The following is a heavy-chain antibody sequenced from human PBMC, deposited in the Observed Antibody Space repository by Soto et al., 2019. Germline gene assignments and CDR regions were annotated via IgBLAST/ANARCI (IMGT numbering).Heavy chain of an antibody. Sequence: EVQLLESGGGLVQPGGSLRLSCVGSGFTFINYAMNWVRQTPGKGLEWVSGISGGGDRTFDADSVKGRFIISRDNSKNTVNLQMNSLRADDTAVYYCARKVLGSTSRQDWGYFDLWVRGTRVTVSS. CDR1: GFTFINYA. CDR3: ARKVLGSTSRQDWGYFDL. J-gene: IGHJ2*01. V-gene: IGHV3-23*01. D-gene: IGHD3-16*01. CDR2: ISGGGDRT.